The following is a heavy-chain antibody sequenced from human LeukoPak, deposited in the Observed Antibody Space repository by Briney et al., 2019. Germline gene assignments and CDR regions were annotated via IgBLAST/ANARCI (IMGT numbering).Heavy chain of an antibody. CDR3: AKDDGYV. J-gene: IGHJ4*02. V-gene: IGHV3-23*01. D-gene: IGHD5-18*01. Sequence: PGGSLRLSRAASGFTFSNAWMSWVRQAPGKGLEWVSAISRSGASTYYADSVKGRFTISRDNSKNTMYLQMNSLRAEDTALYYCAKDDGYVWGQGTLVTVSS. CDR2: ISRSGAST. CDR1: GFTFSNAW.